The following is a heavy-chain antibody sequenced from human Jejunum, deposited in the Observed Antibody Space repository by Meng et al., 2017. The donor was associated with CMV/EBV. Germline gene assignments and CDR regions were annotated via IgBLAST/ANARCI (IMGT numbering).Heavy chain of an antibody. CDR1: FSFSSYW. D-gene: IGHD2-2*01. CDR2: IKSDGSEE. V-gene: IGHV3-7*01. CDR3: ARDCSTSCPFQPRGDY. J-gene: IGHJ4*02. Sequence: FSFSSYWMSWVRQATGKGLEWVATIKSDGSEEHYVDSVRGRFTISRDNAKNSLHLQIDSLRAEDTAVYQCARDCSTSCPFQPRGDYWGQGTLVTVSS.